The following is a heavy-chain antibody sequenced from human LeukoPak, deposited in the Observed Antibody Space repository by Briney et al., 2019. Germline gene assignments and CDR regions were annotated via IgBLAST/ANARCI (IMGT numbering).Heavy chain of an antibody. V-gene: IGHV4-59*01. CDR2: IYYSGST. J-gene: IGHJ4*02. CDR1: GFTFSSYA. CDR3: ARAILSGYPDS. Sequence: PGGSLRLSCAASGFTFSSYAMSWVRQPPGKGLGWIGYIYYSGSTNYNPSLKSRVTISLDTSKNQFSLKLSSVTAADTAVYYCARAILSGYPDSWGQGTLVIVFS. D-gene: IGHD3-3*01.